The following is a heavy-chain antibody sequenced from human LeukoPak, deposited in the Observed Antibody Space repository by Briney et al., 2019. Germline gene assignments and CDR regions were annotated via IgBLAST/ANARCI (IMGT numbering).Heavy chain of an antibody. CDR3: AKPARTDYADY. D-gene: IGHD1-1*01. J-gene: IGHJ4*02. CDR1: GFTFYSYG. CDR2: ISGSGDST. V-gene: IGHV3-23*01. Sequence: PGGTLRLSCAASGFTFYSYGMSWVRQAPGKGLEWVSAISGSGDSTYYADSVKGGFTISRDNSKNTLYLQMNRLRAEDTAVSYCAKPARTDYADYWGQGTLVTVSS.